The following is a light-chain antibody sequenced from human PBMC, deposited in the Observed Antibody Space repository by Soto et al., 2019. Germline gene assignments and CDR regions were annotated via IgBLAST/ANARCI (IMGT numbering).Light chain of an antibody. V-gene: IGLV2-23*02. J-gene: IGLJ7*01. CDR1: SSDGESDNL. CDR3: CSYGGIRAV. Sequence: QSALTHPASVSGSPGQSITISCPGTSSDGESDNLVSGYLQHPVQAPKLMIYEVSKRPLGFSAGFSAPKSGNTASLTISGLQSAYEADYCCCSYGGIRAVFGGGTQLTVL. CDR2: EVS.